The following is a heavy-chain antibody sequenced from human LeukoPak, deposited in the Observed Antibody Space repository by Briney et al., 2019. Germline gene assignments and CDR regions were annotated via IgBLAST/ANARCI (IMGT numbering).Heavy chain of an antibody. Sequence: PGGSLRLSCAASGFTFSSYWMSWVRQAPGKGLEWVANIKQDGSEKYYVDSVKGRFTISRDNAKNSLYLQMNSLRAEDTAVYYCASPPPGVIYDIHELGLDYWGQGTLVTVSS. CDR2: IKQDGSEK. J-gene: IGHJ4*02. CDR3: ASPPPGVIYDIHELGLDY. CDR1: GFTFSSYW. D-gene: IGHD3-9*01. V-gene: IGHV3-7*01.